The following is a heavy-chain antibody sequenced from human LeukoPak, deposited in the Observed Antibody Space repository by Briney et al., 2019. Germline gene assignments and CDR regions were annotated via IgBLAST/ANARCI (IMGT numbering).Heavy chain of an antibody. D-gene: IGHD7-27*01. J-gene: IGHJ4*02. V-gene: IGHV4-30-2*01. CDR1: GGSISSGGYS. CDR2: ISHSGTT. CDR3: ARLGPHLDF. Sequence: PSETLSLTCAVSGGSISSGGYSWSWIRQPPGTGLEWIGFISHSGTTSYNPSLKSRLTISVDRSKNQFSLKLTSVTAADTAVYYCARLGPHLDFWGQGTLVTVSS.